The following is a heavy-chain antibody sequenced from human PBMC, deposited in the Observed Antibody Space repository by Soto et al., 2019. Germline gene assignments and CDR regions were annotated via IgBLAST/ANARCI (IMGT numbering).Heavy chain of an antibody. D-gene: IGHD1-20*01. CDR1: GYSFSVYH. Sequence: ASVKVSCKASGYSFSVYHMHWVRQAPGQGLEWMGWINPNSGDTKYAQKFQGRVTMTRDTSASTAYMELSSLRSEDTAVYYCARGITLPTPLDYWGQGTLVTVSS. CDR3: ARGITLPTPLDY. CDR2: INPNSGDT. J-gene: IGHJ4*02. V-gene: IGHV1-2*02.